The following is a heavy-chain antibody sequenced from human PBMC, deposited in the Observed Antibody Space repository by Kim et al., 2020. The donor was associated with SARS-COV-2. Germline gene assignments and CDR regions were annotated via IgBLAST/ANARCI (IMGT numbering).Heavy chain of an antibody. D-gene: IGHD1-7*01. Sequence: GGSLRLSCAASGFTFSSYSMNWVRQAPGKGLEWVSSISSSSSYIYYADSVKGRFTISRDNAKNSLYLQMNSLRAEDTAVYYCARGDGWNYGGDSLYYFDYWGQGTLVTVSS. V-gene: IGHV3-21*01. J-gene: IGHJ4*02. CDR2: ISSSSSYI. CDR1: GFTFSSYS. CDR3: ARGDGWNYGGDSLYYFDY.